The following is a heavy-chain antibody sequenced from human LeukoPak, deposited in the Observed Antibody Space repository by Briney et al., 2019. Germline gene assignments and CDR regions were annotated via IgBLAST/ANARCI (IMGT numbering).Heavy chain of an antibody. Sequence: SETLSLTCTVSGGSISSYYWSWIRQPPGKGLEWIGYIYYSGSTNYNPSLKSRVTISVDTSKNQFSLNLNSVTAADTAVYSCARHDRWPYLIDYWGQGIPVTVSS. CDR3: ARHDRWPYLIDY. CDR2: IYYSGST. V-gene: IGHV4-59*08. D-gene: IGHD4-23*01. J-gene: IGHJ4*02. CDR1: GGSISSYY.